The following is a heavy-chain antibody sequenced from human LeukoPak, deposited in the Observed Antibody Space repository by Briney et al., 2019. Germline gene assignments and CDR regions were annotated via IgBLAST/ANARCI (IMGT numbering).Heavy chain of an antibody. CDR3: ARDGAHKNHYYSYYYMDV. CDR2: IYYSGST. CDR1: GGSINSSSYY. Sequence: SETLSLTCTVSGGSINSSSYYWGWIRQPPGKGLEWIGYIYYSGSTNYNPSLKSRVTISLDTSKNQFSLKLSSVTAADTAVYYCARDGAHKNHYYSYYYMDVWGKGTTVTVSS. V-gene: IGHV4-61*01. D-gene: IGHD3-16*01. J-gene: IGHJ6*03.